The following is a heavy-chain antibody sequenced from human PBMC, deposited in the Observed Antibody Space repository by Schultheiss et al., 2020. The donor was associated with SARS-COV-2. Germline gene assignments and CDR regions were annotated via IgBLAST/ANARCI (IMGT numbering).Heavy chain of an antibody. V-gene: IGHV3-33*01. CDR2: IWYDGSNK. Sequence: SLKISCAASGFTFSSYGMHWVRQAPGKGLEWVAVIWYDGSNKYYADSVKGRFTISRDNSKNTLYLQMNSLRAEDTAVYYCARDRQYYDFWSGYYGGEWYYYYGMDVWGQGTTVTVSS. D-gene: IGHD3-3*01. CDR1: GFTFSSYG. CDR3: ARDRQYYDFWSGYYGGEWYYYYGMDV. J-gene: IGHJ6*02.